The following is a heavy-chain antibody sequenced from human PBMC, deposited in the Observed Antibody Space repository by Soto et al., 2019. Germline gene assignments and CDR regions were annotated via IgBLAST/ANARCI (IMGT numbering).Heavy chain of an antibody. CDR1: GGSISSGTYT. CDR3: VRDVAVRGAMGWFDP. J-gene: IGHJ5*02. CDR2: TYQSGST. Sequence: QLQLQESGSGLLKPSQTLSLNCAVSGGSISSGTYTWNWIRQPPGKGLEWIGYTYQSGSTYYNAFFKGRVTISVDRSKNQFSLKLSSVTAADTAVYYCVRDVAVRGAMGWFDPWGQGTLVTVSS. D-gene: IGHD3-10*01. V-gene: IGHV4-30-2*01.